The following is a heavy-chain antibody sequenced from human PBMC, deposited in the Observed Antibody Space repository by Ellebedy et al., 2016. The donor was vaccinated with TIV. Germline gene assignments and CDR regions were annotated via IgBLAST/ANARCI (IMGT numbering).Heavy chain of an antibody. CDR3: ARGRGSTNWYFDV. Sequence: MPSETLSLTCTVSGGSIRSYYWSWIRQPPGKGLEWVGYIYNSESTNYNPSLKSRVTISVDTSKNQFSLRLSSVTAADTAVYYCARGRGSTNWYFDVWGRGTLVTVSS. D-gene: IGHD3-10*01. J-gene: IGHJ2*01. CDR1: GGSIRSYY. CDR2: IYNSEST. V-gene: IGHV4-59*01.